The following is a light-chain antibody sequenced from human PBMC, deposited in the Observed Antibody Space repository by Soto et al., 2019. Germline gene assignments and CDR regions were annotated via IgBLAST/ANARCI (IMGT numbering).Light chain of an antibody. CDR1: QSVSSSS. CDR2: GAS. Sequence: EIVLTQSPGTLSLSPGEIATLSCSASQSVSSSSFAWYQQKPGQAPRLLIYGASSRATGIPDRFSGSGSGTDFTLTISRLEPEDFAVFYCHQYGSSPRTFGQGTKVDIK. CDR3: HQYGSSPRT. J-gene: IGKJ1*01. V-gene: IGKV3-20*01.